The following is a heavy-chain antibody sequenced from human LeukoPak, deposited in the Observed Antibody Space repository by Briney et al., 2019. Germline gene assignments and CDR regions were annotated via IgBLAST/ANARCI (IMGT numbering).Heavy chain of an antibody. CDR1: GFTVSSSY. Sequence: PGASLRLSCAASGFTVSSSYMTWVRQAPGKGLEFVSLIYSGGGTGYADSVKGRFTISRDNSKNTLYLQMNSLRADDTAVYYCARGYCVSGNCWGQGTLVTVSS. CDR3: ARGYCVSGNC. CDR2: IYSGGGT. V-gene: IGHV3-53*01. D-gene: IGHD3-10*01. J-gene: IGHJ4*02.